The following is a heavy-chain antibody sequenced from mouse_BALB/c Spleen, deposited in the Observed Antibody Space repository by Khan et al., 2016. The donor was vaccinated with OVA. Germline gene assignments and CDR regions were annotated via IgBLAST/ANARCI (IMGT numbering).Heavy chain of an antibody. V-gene: IGHV1-77*01. CDR3: SRAGWDVFTY. Sequence: QIQLVQSGPELVKPGASVKMSCKASGYTFTDYVMNWVKQRNGQGLEWIGQIYTGSDSTYYNEKFKGKATLTADRSSSTAYMQLSNLTSEDSAVYVCSRAGWDVFTYWGQGTLVTVSA. D-gene: IGHD4-1*01. J-gene: IGHJ3*01. CDR2: IYTGSDST. CDR1: GYTFTDYV.